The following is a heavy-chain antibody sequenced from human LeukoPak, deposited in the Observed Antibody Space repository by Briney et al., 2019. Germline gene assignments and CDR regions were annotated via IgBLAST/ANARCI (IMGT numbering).Heavy chain of an antibody. CDR3: TRGIAKTGMNC. Sequence: GGSLRLPCTASGFTFGDNAMTWVPQAPGRGLEWVGFIRSKTYGETTVYAASVKGRFTISRDDSKSIAYLQMNSLKSEDTAAYYCTRGIAKTGMNCWGQGTLVTVSA. D-gene: IGHD3-9*01. V-gene: IGHV3-49*04. CDR1: GFTFGDNA. J-gene: IGHJ4*02. CDR2: IRSKTYGETT.